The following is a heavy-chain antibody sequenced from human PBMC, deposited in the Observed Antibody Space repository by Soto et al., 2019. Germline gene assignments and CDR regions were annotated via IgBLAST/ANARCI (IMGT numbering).Heavy chain of an antibody. D-gene: IGHD6-13*01. CDR1: GGTFSSSA. V-gene: IGHV1-69*13. Sequence: SVKVSCKASGGTFSSSAISWVRQAPGQGLEWMGGIIPIFGTANYAQKFQGRVTITADESKNTLYLQMNSLRAEDTAVYYCAKAGKAAAGTVYYYYGMDVWGQGTTVTVSS. J-gene: IGHJ6*02. CDR2: IIPIFGTA. CDR3: AKAGKAAAGTVYYYYGMDV.